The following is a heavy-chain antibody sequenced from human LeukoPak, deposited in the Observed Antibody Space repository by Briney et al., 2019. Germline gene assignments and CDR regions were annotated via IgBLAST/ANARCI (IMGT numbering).Heavy chain of an antibody. CDR2: ITDSGNTT. J-gene: IGHJ4*02. CDR1: GFTFSSYG. CDR3: AKLSGDTDPW. D-gene: IGHD5-18*01. V-gene: IGHV3-23*01. Sequence: GGSLRLSCAASGFTFSSYGMSWVRQAPGKGLEWVSIITDSGNTTYYADSVKGRFTISKDNSKNTLYLQMNSLRAEDTAIYYCAKLSGDTDPWWGQGTLVTVSS.